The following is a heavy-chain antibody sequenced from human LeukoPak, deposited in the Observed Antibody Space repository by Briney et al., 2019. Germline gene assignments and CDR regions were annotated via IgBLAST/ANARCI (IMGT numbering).Heavy chain of an antibody. V-gene: IGHV3-23*01. CDR1: GFIFSTCA. Sequence: GGSLRLSRTASGFIFSTCAMSWVRQAPGKGLEWVSAISGSGGTTYYADSVKGRFTISRDNSNNTLFLQMNSLRAADTAVYYCAKDRSSSSWFDGYDFWGQGTMVTVSS. CDR2: ISGSGGTT. CDR3: AKDRSSSSWFDGYDF. J-gene: IGHJ3*01. D-gene: IGHD6-13*01.